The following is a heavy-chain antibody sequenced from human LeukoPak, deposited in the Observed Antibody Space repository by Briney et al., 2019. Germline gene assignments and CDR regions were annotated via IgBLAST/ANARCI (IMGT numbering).Heavy chain of an antibody. Sequence: SETLSLTCAVYGGSLSDYSWSWVRQPPGKGLEWIGEINDSGNTHYNPSLKSRVTMSIDTSKNQFSLKMNSVTAADTAVYYCASKLFTLRYFDYWGQGTLVTVSS. CDR1: GGSLSDYS. D-gene: IGHD3-9*01. CDR3: ASKLFTLRYFDY. V-gene: IGHV4-34*01. J-gene: IGHJ4*02. CDR2: INDSGNT.